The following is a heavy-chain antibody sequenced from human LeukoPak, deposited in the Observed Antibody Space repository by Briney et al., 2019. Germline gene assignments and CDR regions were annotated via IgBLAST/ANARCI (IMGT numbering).Heavy chain of an antibody. V-gene: IGHV4-39*01. CDR2: VYSSGST. CDR1: GGSISSSSYY. CDR3: AKRGYGYGFDY. J-gene: IGHJ4*02. Sequence: SETLTLTRTVSGGSISSSSYYWGWMRQPPGKGLEWIGSVYSSGSTYYNPSLKSRVTISVDTSKNQFSLKLSSVAAADTAVYYCAKRGYGYGFDYWGQGTLVTASS. D-gene: IGHD5-18*01.